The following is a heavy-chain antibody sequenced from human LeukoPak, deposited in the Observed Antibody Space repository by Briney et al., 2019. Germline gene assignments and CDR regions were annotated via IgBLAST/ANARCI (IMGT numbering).Heavy chain of an antibody. D-gene: IGHD3-22*01. Sequence: SETLSLTCTVSGGSISSSSLYWNWIRQPPGKGPEWIGSIYYTGTTYYNPSLKSRVTISVDTSRNQFSLKLSSVTAADTAVYYCARGTDSSGFYNSYFDPWGQGILVTVSS. J-gene: IGHJ5*02. CDR2: IYYTGTT. CDR3: ARGTDSSGFYNSYFDP. V-gene: IGHV4-39*07. CDR1: GGSISSSSLY.